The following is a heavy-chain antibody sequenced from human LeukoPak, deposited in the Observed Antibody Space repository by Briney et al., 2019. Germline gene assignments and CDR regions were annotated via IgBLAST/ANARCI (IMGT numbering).Heavy chain of an antibody. Sequence: GRSLRLSCAAAGFTFDAYEMNCVRQAPGKGMEWVSYISGSGRTIYYADSVKGRFNISWDNAKNSVYLQMNRLRAEDTAVYYCARGVYGRFDSWGQGTLVTVSS. CDR1: GFTFDAYE. V-gene: IGHV3-48*03. CDR3: ARGVYGRFDS. CDR2: ISGSGRTI. J-gene: IGHJ5*01. D-gene: IGHD2/OR15-2a*01.